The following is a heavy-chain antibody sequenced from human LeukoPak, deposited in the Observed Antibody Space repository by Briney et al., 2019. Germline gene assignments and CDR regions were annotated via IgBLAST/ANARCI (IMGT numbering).Heavy chain of an antibody. Sequence: GGSRRLSCAASGFTFSSYSMNWARQAPGKGLEWVSYISSSSSTIYYADSVKGRFTISRDNAKNSLYLQMNSLRDEDTAVYYCARDTNIAAAGDRFDYWGQGTLVTVSS. V-gene: IGHV3-48*02. D-gene: IGHD6-13*01. CDR2: ISSSSSTI. J-gene: IGHJ4*02. CDR3: ARDTNIAAAGDRFDY. CDR1: GFTFSSYS.